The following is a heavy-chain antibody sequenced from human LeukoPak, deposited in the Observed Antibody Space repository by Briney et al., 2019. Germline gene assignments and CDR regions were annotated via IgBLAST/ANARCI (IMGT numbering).Heavy chain of an antibody. D-gene: IGHD3-16*02. J-gene: IGHJ4*02. CDR2: INPNSGGT. V-gene: IGHV1-2*04. Sequence: GASVKVSCKASGYTFTGYYMHWVRQAPGQGLEWMGWINPNSGGTNYAQKFQGWVTMTRDTSISTAYMELSRLRSDDTAVYYCARGKYDYVWGSYRHLSQFDYWGQGALVTVSS. CDR3: ARGKYDYVWGSYRHLSQFDY. CDR1: GYTFTGYY.